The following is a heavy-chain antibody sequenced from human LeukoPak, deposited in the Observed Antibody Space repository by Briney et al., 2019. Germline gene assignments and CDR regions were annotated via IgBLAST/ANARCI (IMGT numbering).Heavy chain of an antibody. CDR3: ARAYSERYGLGYYYMDV. D-gene: IGHD1-26*01. CDR1: GFTFSSYS. J-gene: IGHJ6*03. V-gene: IGHV3-21*01. Sequence: GGSLRLSCAASGFTFSSYSMNWVRQAPGKGLEWVSSISSSSSYIYYADSVKGRFTISRDNAKKSVYLLMNSLRAEDTAVYYCARAYSERYGLGYYYMDVWGKGTTVTISS. CDR2: ISSSSSYI.